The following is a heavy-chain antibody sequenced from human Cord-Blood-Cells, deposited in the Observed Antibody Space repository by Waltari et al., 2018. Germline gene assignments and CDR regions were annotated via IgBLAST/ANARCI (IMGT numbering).Heavy chain of an antibody. V-gene: IGHV3-33*01. CDR3: AGRPLVVAATPFDY. J-gene: IGHJ4*01. CDR2: ILYDGSKK. D-gene: IGHD2-15*01. CDR1: GFTFSSYG. Sequence: QVQLVESGGGVVQPGRSLRLSCAASGFTFSSYGMHWVRQAPGKGLEWVAVILYDGSKKIYADLLKGRFPLSKENSQNPLYLQMNRLRAEDPAVYYCAGRPLVVAATPFDYWGQGTLVTVSS.